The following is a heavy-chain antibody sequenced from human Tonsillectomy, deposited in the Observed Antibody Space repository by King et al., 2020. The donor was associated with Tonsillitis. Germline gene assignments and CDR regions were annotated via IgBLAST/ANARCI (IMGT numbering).Heavy chain of an antibody. V-gene: IGHV4-59*01. J-gene: IGHJ6*02. CDR2: IYYSGST. CDR1: GGSIYSYY. D-gene: IGHD5-18*01. CDR3: ARGSVRHSYCYGMDV. Sequence: VQLQESGPGLVKPSETLSLTCTVSGGSIYSYYWSWLRQPPGKGLEWIGYIYYSGSTNYNPSLKSRVTMSVDTSRNQFSLNLSSVTAADTAVYYCARGSVRHSYCYGMDVWGQGTTVTVSS.